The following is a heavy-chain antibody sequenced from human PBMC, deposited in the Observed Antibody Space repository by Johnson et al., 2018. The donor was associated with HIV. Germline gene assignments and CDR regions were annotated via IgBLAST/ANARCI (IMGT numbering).Heavy chain of an antibody. CDR3: ARGWVGSTVTTSAGAFDI. J-gene: IGHJ3*02. CDR2: ISYDGSNK. Sequence: VQLVESGGGLVQPGRSLRLSCAASGFTFNSYAMHWVRQAPGRGLEWVAVISYDGSNKYYADSVKGRFTISRDNSKNTLYLQMNSLRAEDTAVYFCARGWVGSTVTTSAGAFDIWGQGTMVTVYS. CDR1: GFTFNSYA. D-gene: IGHD4-17*01. V-gene: IGHV3-30-3*01.